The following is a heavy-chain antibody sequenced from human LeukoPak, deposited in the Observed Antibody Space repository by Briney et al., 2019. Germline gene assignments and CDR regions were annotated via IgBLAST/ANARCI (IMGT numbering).Heavy chain of an antibody. V-gene: IGHV3-48*03. J-gene: IGHJ3*02. CDR3: AGLEMATITGAAFDI. CDR1: GFTLSSYE. Sequence: GGSLRLSCAASGFTLSSYEINWVRQAPGRGLEWVSYISSSGSTIYYADSVKGRFTISRDNAKNSLYLQMNSLRAEDTAVYYCAGLEMATITGAAFDIWGQGTMVTVSS. D-gene: IGHD5-24*01. CDR2: ISSSGSTI.